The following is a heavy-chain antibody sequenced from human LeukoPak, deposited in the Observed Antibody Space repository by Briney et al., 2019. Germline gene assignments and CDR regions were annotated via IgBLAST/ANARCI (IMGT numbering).Heavy chain of an antibody. Sequence: SVKVSCKAFGGSFSSEAISWVRQAPGQGLEWMGGIIPIFGTANYAQKFQGRVTITTDESTSTAYMEVSSLRSEDTAVYYCGRQAGDCGGGSCYSIDYWGQGTLVTVSS. CDR3: GRQAGDCGGGSCYSIDY. D-gene: IGHD2-15*01. J-gene: IGHJ4*02. CDR1: GGSFSSEA. V-gene: IGHV1-69*05. CDR2: IIPIFGTA.